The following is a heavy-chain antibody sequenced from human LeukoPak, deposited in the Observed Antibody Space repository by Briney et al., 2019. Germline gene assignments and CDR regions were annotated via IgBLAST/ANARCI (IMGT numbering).Heavy chain of an antibody. V-gene: IGHV3-30*02. J-gene: IGHJ4*02. D-gene: IGHD5-18*01. CDR1: GFTFSSYG. Sequence: GGSLRLSCAASGFTFSSYGMHWVRQAPGKGLEWVAFIRYDGSNKYYADSVKDRFTISRDNSKKNMFLQMNSLRVDDTAVYYCARAAGYSYGSRFDSWGQGILVIVSS. CDR3: ARAAGYSYGSRFDS. CDR2: IRYDGSNK.